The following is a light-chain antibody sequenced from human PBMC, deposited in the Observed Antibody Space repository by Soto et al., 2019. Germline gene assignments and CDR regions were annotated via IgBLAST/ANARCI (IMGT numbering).Light chain of an antibody. CDR1: SSDVGGYNY. CDR3: SSYTSTSTRV. V-gene: IGLV2-14*01. Sequence: QSALTQPAFVSGSPGQSITISCTGTSSDVGGYNYVSWYQHPPGKAPKLMISGVSNRPSGVSNRFSGSKSGNTASLTISGLQAEDEADYYCSSYTSTSTRVFGTGTKLTVL. J-gene: IGLJ1*01. CDR2: GVS.